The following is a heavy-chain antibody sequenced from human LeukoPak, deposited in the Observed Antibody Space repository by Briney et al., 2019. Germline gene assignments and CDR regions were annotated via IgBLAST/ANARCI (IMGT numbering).Heavy chain of an antibody. D-gene: IGHD6-13*01. CDR1: GGSISDHY. CDR2: IYVSGTT. Sequence: SETLSLTCTVSGGSISDHYWSWIRQPAGKGLEWLGRIYVSGTTNYSPSLKSRVTMSLGSSKNQFSLKLTSVTAADTAIYYCARSETTVTWYAAEYFDYWGHGALVTVSS. J-gene: IGHJ4*01. CDR3: ARSETTVTWYAAEYFDY. V-gene: IGHV4-4*07.